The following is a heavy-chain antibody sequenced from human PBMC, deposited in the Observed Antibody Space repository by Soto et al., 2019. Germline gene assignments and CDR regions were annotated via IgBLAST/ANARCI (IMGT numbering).Heavy chain of an antibody. CDR1: GGSISDYY. V-gene: IGHV4-59*01. CDR3: ARDLFYSSRGHFGV. D-gene: IGHD6-13*01. J-gene: IGHJ4*02. CDR2: IYYSGST. Sequence: SETLSLTCTVSGGSISDYYWSWIRQPPGKGPEWIGYIYYSGSTNYNPSLKSRLTISVDTSKNQFSLKLSSVTAADTAVYYCARDLFYSSRGHFGVWGQGTLVTVSS.